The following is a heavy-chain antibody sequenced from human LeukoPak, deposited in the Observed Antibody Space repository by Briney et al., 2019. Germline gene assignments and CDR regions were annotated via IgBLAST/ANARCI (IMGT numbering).Heavy chain of an antibody. D-gene: IGHD2-15*01. Sequence: GGSLRLSCTVSGFIFNDSCMAMIRQAPRKGLEWVAIIEKNGSGKNYVDSVKGRFIISRDNAKNSLFLQMDSLKVEDTAIYYCTTDRWYSADHWGQGTLVTVSS. CDR1: GFIFNDSC. CDR2: IEKNGSGK. V-gene: IGHV3-7*03. J-gene: IGHJ5*02. CDR3: TTDRWYSADH.